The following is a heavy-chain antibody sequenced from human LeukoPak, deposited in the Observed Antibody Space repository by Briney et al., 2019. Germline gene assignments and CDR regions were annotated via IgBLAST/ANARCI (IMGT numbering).Heavy chain of an antibody. CDR3: AREIGGGLHYFHS. Sequence: GRSLRLSCAASGFTFSSYGMHWVRQAPGKGLEWVAVIWDDGSNKYYADSVKGRFTISRDNSKNTLYLQMNSLRAEDTAVYYCAREIGGGLHYFHSWGQGTPVTVSS. CDR1: GFTFSSYG. CDR2: IWDDGSNK. D-gene: IGHD1-26*01. J-gene: IGHJ4*02. V-gene: IGHV3-33*01.